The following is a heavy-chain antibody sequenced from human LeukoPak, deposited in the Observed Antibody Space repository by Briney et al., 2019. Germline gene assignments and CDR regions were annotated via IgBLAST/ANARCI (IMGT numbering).Heavy chain of an antibody. Sequence: SGPTLVKPTQTLTLTFSLSGFSFSTTGVGVGCIRQPPGKALDWLALIYWDNDKYYNPSMKNRLSITKDTSKNQVVLTLTNLDPLDTATYYCAHSRNLPLVAGPLEYWGQGTLVTVSS. V-gene: IGHV2-5*02. D-gene: IGHD1-14*01. CDR1: GFSFSTTGVG. CDR3: AHSRNLPLVAGPLEY. J-gene: IGHJ4*02. CDR2: IYWDNDK.